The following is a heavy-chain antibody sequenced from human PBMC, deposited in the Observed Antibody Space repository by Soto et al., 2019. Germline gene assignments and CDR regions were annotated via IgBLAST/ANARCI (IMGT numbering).Heavy chain of an antibody. CDR3: ARDIGEMSAV. CDR1: GFTFSNYA. V-gene: IGHV3-21*06. CDR2: ISSSSSYI. Sequence: GGSLRLSCSASGFTFSNYARTWVRQGPGKGLEWVSSISSSSSYIYFADSLKGRFTISRDNAKNSLYLQMNSLRAEDTAVYYCARDIGEMSAVWGQGTQVTVYS. D-gene: IGHD3-10*01. J-gene: IGHJ4*02.